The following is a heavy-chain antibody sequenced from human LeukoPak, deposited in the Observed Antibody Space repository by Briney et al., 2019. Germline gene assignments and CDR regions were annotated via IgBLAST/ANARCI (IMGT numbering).Heavy chain of an antibody. CDR1: GGSCSGYY. D-gene: IGHD3-10*01. J-gene: IGHJ5*02. V-gene: IGHV4-34*01. CDR2: INHSGST. Sequence: PSETLSLTCAVYGGSCSGYYWSWIRQPPGKGLEWIGEINHSGSTNYNPSLKSRVTISVDTSKNQFSLKLSSVTAADTAVYYCARWGFSFDPWGQGTLVTVSS. CDR3: ARWGFSFDP.